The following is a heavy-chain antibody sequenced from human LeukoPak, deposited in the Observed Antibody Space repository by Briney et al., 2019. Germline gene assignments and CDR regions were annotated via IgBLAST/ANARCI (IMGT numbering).Heavy chain of an antibody. V-gene: IGHV3-21*01. Sequence: PGGSLRLSCAASGFTFSSDSMNWVRQAPGKGLEWVSSISSSSSYIYYADSVKGRFTISRDNAKNSLYLQMNSLRAEDTAVYYCARVFVAAASMMDFDYWGQGTLVTVSS. CDR3: ARVFVAAASMMDFDY. CDR2: ISSSSSYI. J-gene: IGHJ4*02. CDR1: GFTFSSDS. D-gene: IGHD6-13*01.